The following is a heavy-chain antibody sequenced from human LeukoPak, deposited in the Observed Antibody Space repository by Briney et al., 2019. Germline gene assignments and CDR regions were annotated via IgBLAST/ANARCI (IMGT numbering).Heavy chain of an antibody. CDR1: GFTFSSYA. Sequence: PGRSLRLSCAASGFTFSSYAMHWVRQAPGKGLEWVAVISYDGSNKYYADSVKGRFTISRDNSKNTLYLQMNSLRAEDTAVYYCARDMRVAGTGNWFDPWGQGTLVTVSS. CDR2: ISYDGSNK. CDR3: ARDMRVAGTGNWFDP. J-gene: IGHJ5*02. D-gene: IGHD6-19*01. V-gene: IGHV3-30*04.